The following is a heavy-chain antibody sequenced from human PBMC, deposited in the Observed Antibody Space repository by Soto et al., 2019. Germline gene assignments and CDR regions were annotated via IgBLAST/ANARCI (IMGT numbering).Heavy chain of an antibody. V-gene: IGHV4-38-2*01. CDR2: IYHSGST. J-gene: IGHJ3*02. CDR3: ARVATHHTRSYGDYANDFDI. Sequence: PSETLSLTCAVSGYSISSGYYWGWIRQPPGKGLEWIGSIYHSGSTYYNPSLKSRVTISVDTSKNQFSLKLSSVTAADTAVYYCARVATHHTRSYGDYANDFDIWGQGTMVTV. CDR1: GYSISSGYY. D-gene: IGHD4-17*01.